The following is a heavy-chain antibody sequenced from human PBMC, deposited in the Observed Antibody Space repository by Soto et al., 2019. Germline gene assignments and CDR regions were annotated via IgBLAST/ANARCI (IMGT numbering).Heavy chain of an antibody. CDR3: ARGIKYGAYSRWFDP. J-gene: IGHJ5*02. V-gene: IGHV1-8*01. D-gene: IGHD4-17*01. Sequence: QVQLVQSGAEVKKPGASVKVSCKASGYTFTSSDINWVRQATGQGLEYLGWRNPNSGNTAYVQKFQGRVTMTWDTSITTAYMELSSLRSEDTAVYFCARGIKYGAYSRWFDPWGQGTLVTVSS. CDR1: GYTFTSSD. CDR2: RNPNSGNT.